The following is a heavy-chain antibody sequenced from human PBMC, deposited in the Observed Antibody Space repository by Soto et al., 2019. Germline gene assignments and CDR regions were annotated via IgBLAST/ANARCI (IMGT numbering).Heavy chain of an antibody. Sequence: GGSLRLSCAASGFTFSSYGMHWVRQAPGKGLEWVAVIWYDGSNKYYADSVKGRFTISRDNSKNTLYLQMNSLRAEDTAVYYCARDLGRSSWLDYYYGMDVWGQGTTVNVSS. V-gene: IGHV3-33*01. J-gene: IGHJ6*02. CDR3: ARDLGRSSWLDYYYGMDV. D-gene: IGHD6-13*01. CDR1: GFTFSSYG. CDR2: IWYDGSNK.